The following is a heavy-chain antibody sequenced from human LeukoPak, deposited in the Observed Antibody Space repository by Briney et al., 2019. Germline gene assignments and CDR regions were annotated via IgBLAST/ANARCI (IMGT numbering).Heavy chain of an antibody. V-gene: IGHV3-23*01. CDR1: GFTVSRYA. Sequence: GGSLRLSCRASGFTVSRYAMGWVRQVPGKELEWVSSITNNNGKTYYADSVKGRFTISRDESENTVFLQMNSLRVEDTAIYYCAKDHPSSGWPTFEYWGQGTLVTVSP. CDR2: ITNNNGKT. CDR3: AKDHPSSGWPTFEY. J-gene: IGHJ4*02. D-gene: IGHD6-19*01.